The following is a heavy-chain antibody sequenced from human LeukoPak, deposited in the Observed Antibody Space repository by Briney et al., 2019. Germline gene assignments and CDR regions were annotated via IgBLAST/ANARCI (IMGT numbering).Heavy chain of an antibody. CDR1: GGSISSGGYS. J-gene: IGHJ4*02. V-gene: IGHV4-30-2*01. D-gene: IGHD2-2*01. CDR2: IYHSGST. CDR3: ARAPRAYCSTTGSCFQDY. Sequence: PSETLSLTCAVSGGSISSGGYSWSWIRQPPGKGLEWIGYIYHSGSTYYNPSLKSRVTISVDTSKNQFSLNLTSVTAADTAVYFCARAPRAYCSTTGSCFQDYWGQGTLVTVSS.